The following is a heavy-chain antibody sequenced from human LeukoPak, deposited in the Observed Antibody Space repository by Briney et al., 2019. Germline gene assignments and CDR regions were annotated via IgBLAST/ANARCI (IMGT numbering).Heavy chain of an antibody. D-gene: IGHD2-21*01. Sequence: SETLSLTCTVSGGSISSYYWSWIRQPPGKGLEWIGYIYYSGSTNYNPSLKSRVTISVDTSKNQFSLKLSSVTAADTAVYYCASSPLVVKYYFDYWGQGTLVTVSS. V-gene: IGHV4-59*08. CDR1: GGSISSYY. CDR3: ASSPLVVKYYFDY. CDR2: IYYSGST. J-gene: IGHJ4*02.